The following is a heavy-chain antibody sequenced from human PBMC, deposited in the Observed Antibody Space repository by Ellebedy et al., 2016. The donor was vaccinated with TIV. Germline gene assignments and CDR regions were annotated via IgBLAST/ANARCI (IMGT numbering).Heavy chain of an antibody. CDR3: ARGPYSYYGMDV. CDR1: GFTFSSYS. V-gene: IGHV3-48*04. CDR2: ISSRGNTI. J-gene: IGHJ6*02. Sequence: PGGSLRLSCAASGFTFSSYSMNWARQAPGKGLEWLSYISSRGNTIYYEDPVKGRFTISRDNAKNSLYLQMSSLRAEDTAVYYCARGPYSYYGMDVWGQGTTVTVSS.